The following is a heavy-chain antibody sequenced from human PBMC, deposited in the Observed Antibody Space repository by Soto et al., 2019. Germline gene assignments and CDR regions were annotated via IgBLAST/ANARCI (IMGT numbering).Heavy chain of an antibody. CDR2: ISSSSSYI. D-gene: IGHD6-13*01. CDR1: GFTFSSYS. CDR3: ARFIAAAGRLRFDY. J-gene: IGHJ4*02. Sequence: GGSLRLSCAASGFTFSSYSMNWVRQAPGKGLEWVSSISSSSSYIYYADSVKGRFTISRDNAKNSLYLQMNSLRAEDTAVYYCARFIAAAGRLRFDYWGQGTLVTVSS. V-gene: IGHV3-21*01.